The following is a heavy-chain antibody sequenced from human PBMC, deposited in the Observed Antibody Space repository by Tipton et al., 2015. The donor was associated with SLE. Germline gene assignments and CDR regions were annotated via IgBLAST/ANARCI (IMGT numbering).Heavy chain of an antibody. D-gene: IGHD5-12*01. CDR3: ARRAPPYSAYDTENFQH. V-gene: IGHV5-51*03. J-gene: IGHJ1*01. CDR1: GYSFTSYW. CDR2: IYPGDSDT. Sequence: QSGAEVKKPGESLKISCKGSGYSFTSYWIGWVRQMPGKGLEWMGIIYPGDSDTRYSPSFQGQVTMSADKSISTAYLQWSSLKASDTAMYFCARRAPPYSAYDTENFQHWGQGTLVTVSS.